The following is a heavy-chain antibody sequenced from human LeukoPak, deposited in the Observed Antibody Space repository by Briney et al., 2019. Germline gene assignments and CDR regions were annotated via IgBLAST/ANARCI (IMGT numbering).Heavy chain of an antibody. CDR1: GYTFTSYD. CDR2: MNPNSGNT. J-gene: IGHJ4*02. D-gene: IGHD3-22*01. V-gene: IGHV1-8*01. Sequence: ASVKVSCKASGYTFTSYDINWLRQATGQGLEWMGWMNPNSGNTGYAQKLQGRVTMARNTSISTAYMELSSLRSEDTAVYYCARGAVLYDSSGYYYAGYFDYWGQGTLVTVSS. CDR3: ARGAVLYDSSGYYYAGYFDY.